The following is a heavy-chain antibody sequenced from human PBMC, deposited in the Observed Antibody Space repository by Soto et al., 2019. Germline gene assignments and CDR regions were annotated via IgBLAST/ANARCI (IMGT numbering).Heavy chain of an antibody. CDR1: GFTFSSYG. D-gene: IGHD6-19*01. V-gene: IGHV3-33*01. CDR2: IWYDGSNK. J-gene: IGHJ4*02. Sequence: QVQLVESGGGVVQPGRSLRLSCAASGFTFSSYGMHWVRQAPGKGLEWVAVIWYDGSNKYYADSVKGRFTISRDNSKNTLYLQMNSLRAEDTAVCYCARDREYSSGWYIDYWGQGTLVTVSS. CDR3: ARDREYSSGWYIDY.